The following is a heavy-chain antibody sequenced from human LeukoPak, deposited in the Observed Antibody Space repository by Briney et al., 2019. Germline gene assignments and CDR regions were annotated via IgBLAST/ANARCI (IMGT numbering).Heavy chain of an antibody. J-gene: IGHJ4*02. CDR3: VRDGRKYYDSSVLDYFDY. CDR1: GGTFSNYA. CDR2: VLPIFNKT. D-gene: IGHD3-22*01. V-gene: IGHV1-69*05. Sequence: GASVKVSCKASGGTFSNYAINWVRQAPGQGLEWMGGVLPIFNKTNYAQKLQDRVTITTDEFTSAAYMELSSLRSEDTAVYYCVRDGRKYYDSSVLDYFDYWGQGTLVTVSS.